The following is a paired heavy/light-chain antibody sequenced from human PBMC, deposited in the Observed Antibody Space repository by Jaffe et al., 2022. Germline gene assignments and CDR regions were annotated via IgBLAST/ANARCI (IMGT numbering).Heavy chain of an antibody. Sequence: EVQLLESGGGLVQPGGSLRLSCAASGFTFSTYAMTWVRQAPGKGLEWVSSISDSGGSTYHADSVKGRFTISRDNSKNTLYLQMNSLRAEDTAVYYCAKVGLPRGDYFYFDYWGQGSLVTVSS. CDR2: ISDSGGST. CDR3: AKVGLPRGDYFYFDY. V-gene: IGHV3-23*01. J-gene: IGHJ4*02. CDR1: GFTFSTYA. D-gene: IGHD3-22*01.
Light chain of an antibody. J-gene: IGKJ3*01. CDR2: DTF. CDR3: QHRINWPLT. CDR1: QSVRNY. Sequence: EIVLTQSPATLSLSPGERATLSCRASQSVRNYLAWYQQKPGQAPRLLIYDTFNRATGIPARFSGSGSGTDFTLTISSLEPEDFAVYYCQHRINWPLTFGPGTKVDIK. V-gene: IGKV3-11*01.